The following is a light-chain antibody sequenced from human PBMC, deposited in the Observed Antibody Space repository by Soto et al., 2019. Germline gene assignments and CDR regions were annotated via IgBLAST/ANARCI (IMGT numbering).Light chain of an antibody. V-gene: IGLV2-18*02. CDR1: SSDVGSYNR. CDR3: SSYRSNSAVV. J-gene: IGLJ2*01. Sequence: QSALTQPPSVSGSPGQSVTISCTGTSSDVGSYNRVSWYQQTPGTAPKLMIFEVRNRPSGVPDRFSGSKSGNTASLFISGLQAEDEADYYCSSYRSNSAVVFGGGTKVTVL. CDR2: EVR.